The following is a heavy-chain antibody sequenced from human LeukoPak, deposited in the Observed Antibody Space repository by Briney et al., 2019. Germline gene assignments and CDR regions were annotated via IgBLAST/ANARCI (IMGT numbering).Heavy chain of an antibody. CDR2: IYYSGST. J-gene: IGHJ5*02. V-gene: IGHV4-59*01. CDR1: GGSISSYY. D-gene: IGHD6-13*01. CDR3: ARGFSSSWYPPYNWFDP. Sequence: SSETLSLTCTVSGGSISSYYWSWIRQPPGKGLEWIGYIYYSGSTNYNPSLKSRVTISVDTSKNQFSLKLSSVTAADTAVYYCARGFSSSWYPPYNWFDPWGQGTLVTVSS.